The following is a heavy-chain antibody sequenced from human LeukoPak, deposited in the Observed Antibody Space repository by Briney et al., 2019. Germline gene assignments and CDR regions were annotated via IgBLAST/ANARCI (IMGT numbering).Heavy chain of an antibody. CDR1: GGSISSYY. CDR2: IYYSGST. J-gene: IGHJ6*03. D-gene: IGHD6-19*01. V-gene: IGHV4-59*01. CDR3: ASSSGWSAGDYYYMDV. Sequence: SETLSLTCTVSGGSISSYYWSWIRQPPGKGLEWIGYIYYSGSTNYNPSLKSRVTISVDTSKNQFSLKLSSVTAADTAVYYCASSSGWSAGDYYYMDVWGKGTTVTVSS.